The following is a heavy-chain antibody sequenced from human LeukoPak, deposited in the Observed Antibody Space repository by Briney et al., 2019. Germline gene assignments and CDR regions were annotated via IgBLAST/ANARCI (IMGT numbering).Heavy chain of an antibody. D-gene: IGHD1-26*01. V-gene: IGHV1-69*04. Sequence: GASVKVSCKASGGTFSSYAISWARQAPGQGLEWMGRIIPILGIANYAQKFQVRVTITADKSTSTAYMELSSMISEDTAVYYCASLYSGSYGYWGQGTLVTVSS. CDR3: ASLYSGSYGY. CDR2: IIPILGIA. CDR1: GGTFSSYA. J-gene: IGHJ4*02.